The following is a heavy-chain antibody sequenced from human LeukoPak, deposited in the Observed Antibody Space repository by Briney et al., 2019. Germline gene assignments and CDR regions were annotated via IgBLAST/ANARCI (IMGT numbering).Heavy chain of an antibody. CDR1: GFTLEDYG. CDR2: INWNGGST. D-gene: IGHD1-26*01. J-gene: IGHJ4*02. V-gene: IGHV3-20*04. CDR3: ATPRGSGSYLAFDY. Sequence: GGSLRLSCVASGFTLEDYGMSWVRQGPGKGLEWVSGINWNGGSTGYADSVKGRFTISRDNAKNSLYLQMNSLRAEDTAVYYCATPRGSGSYLAFDYWGQGTLVTVSS.